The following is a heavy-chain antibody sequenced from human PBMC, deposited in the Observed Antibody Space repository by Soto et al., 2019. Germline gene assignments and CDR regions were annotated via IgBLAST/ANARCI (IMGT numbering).Heavy chain of an antibody. CDR1: GLSVSSSD. CDR3: STSSRNEYHFAMDA. D-gene: IGHD6-6*01. J-gene: IGHJ6*02. Sequence: EVHLVETGGGLIQPGGSLRLSCAASGLSVSSSDMSWVRQASGKGLEWVSVIYSGGSTHDADSVKGRVTISRDNSKNTVPLQMNSLRVDDTAVYFCSTSSRNEYHFAMDAWGQGTTVIVSS. V-gene: IGHV3-53*02. CDR2: IYSGGST.